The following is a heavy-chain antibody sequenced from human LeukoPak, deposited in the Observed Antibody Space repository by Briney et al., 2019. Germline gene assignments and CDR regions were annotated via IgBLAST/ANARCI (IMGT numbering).Heavy chain of an antibody. CDR3: AGWLNDAFDI. Sequence: SETLSLTCAVYGGSFNGYYWSWIRQPPGKGLEWIGEINHSGSTNYNPSLKSRVTISVDTSKNQFSLKLSSVTAADTAVYYCAGWLNDAFDIWGQGTLVTVSS. V-gene: IGHV4-34*01. D-gene: IGHD6-19*01. J-gene: IGHJ3*02. CDR2: INHSGST. CDR1: GGSFNGYY.